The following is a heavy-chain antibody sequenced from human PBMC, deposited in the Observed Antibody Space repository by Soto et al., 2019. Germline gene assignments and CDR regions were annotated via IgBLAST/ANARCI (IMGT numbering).Heavy chain of an antibody. J-gene: IGHJ4*02. V-gene: IGHV3-21*01. CDR2: ISSSSSYI. D-gene: IGHD3-3*01. Sequence: GGSLRLSCAASGFTFSSYSMNWVRQAPGKGLEWVSSISSSSSYIYYADSAKGRFTISRDNAKNSLYLQMNSLRAEDTAVYYCASSRVFGVVIYYFDYWGQGTLVTVSS. CDR1: GFTFSSYS. CDR3: ASSRVFGVVIYYFDY.